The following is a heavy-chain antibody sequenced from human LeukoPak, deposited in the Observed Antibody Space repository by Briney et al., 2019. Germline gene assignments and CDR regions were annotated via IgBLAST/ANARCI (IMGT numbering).Heavy chain of an antibody. Sequence: ASVKVSCKASGYSLTVYYMHWVRQAPGQGPEWMGIINPRGGSTDYSQKFQDRVTMSSDTSTSTVYMELSSLRSEDTAVYFCARVGVTAATADYWGQGTLVTVSS. J-gene: IGHJ4*02. V-gene: IGHV1-46*01. CDR2: INPRGGST. D-gene: IGHD6-25*01. CDR3: ARVGVTAATADY. CDR1: GYSLTVYY.